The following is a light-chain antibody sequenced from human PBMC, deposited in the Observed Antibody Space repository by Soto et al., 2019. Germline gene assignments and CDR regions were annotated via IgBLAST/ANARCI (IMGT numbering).Light chain of an antibody. V-gene: IGKV3-15*01. J-gene: IGKJ1*01. Sequence: EIVMTQSPATLSVSPGERATLSCRASQSVNSNLAWYHQKPGQPPRRLIYGASTRATGIPARFSGSGSWTEFTLTISSLQTENFAVYYCKQYNNSPPRTFGQGTKVEIK. CDR2: GAS. CDR1: QSVNSN. CDR3: KQYNNSPPRT.